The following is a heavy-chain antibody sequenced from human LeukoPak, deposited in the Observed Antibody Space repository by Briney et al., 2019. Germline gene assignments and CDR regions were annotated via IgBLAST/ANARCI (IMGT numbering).Heavy chain of an antibody. Sequence: GGSLRLSCAASGLTVSSNCMSWARQAPGKGLEWVSYISSSGSTIYYADSVKGRFTISRDNAKNSLYLQMNSLRAEDTAVYYCARVNYDRREYNWFDPWGQGTLVTVSS. D-gene: IGHD3-3*01. CDR2: ISSSGSTI. J-gene: IGHJ5*02. CDR1: GLTVSSNC. V-gene: IGHV3-11*04. CDR3: ARVNYDRREYNWFDP.